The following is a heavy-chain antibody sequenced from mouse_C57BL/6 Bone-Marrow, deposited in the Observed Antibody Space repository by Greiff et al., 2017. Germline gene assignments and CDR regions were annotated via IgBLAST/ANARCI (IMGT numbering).Heavy chain of an antibody. Sequence: VQLVESGAELVKPGASVKISCKASGYAFSSYWMNWVKQRPGKGLEWIGQIYPGDGDPNYNGKFKGKATLTADKSSSTAYMQLSSLTSEDSAVYFCANDGYSPFDYWGQGTTLTVSS. CDR1: GYAFSSYW. CDR2: IYPGDGDP. CDR3: ANDGYSPFDY. D-gene: IGHD2-3*01. J-gene: IGHJ2*01. V-gene: IGHV1-80*01.